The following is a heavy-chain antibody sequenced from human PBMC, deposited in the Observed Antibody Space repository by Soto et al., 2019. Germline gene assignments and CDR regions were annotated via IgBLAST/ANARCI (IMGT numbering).Heavy chain of an antibody. D-gene: IGHD3-10*01. CDR3: ARVPGRL. CDR1: GFSVSRNY. J-gene: IGHJ4*02. CDR2: VYSGGAT. Sequence: QLVETGGGLIQPGTSLTLSCAASGFSVSRNYMTWVRQAPGKGVEWVSFVYSGGATFYADSVKGRFILSRDDSQNTMYLQMNQQRADDTAVYYCARVPGRLWGRGTLVTVAS. V-gene: IGHV3-53*02.